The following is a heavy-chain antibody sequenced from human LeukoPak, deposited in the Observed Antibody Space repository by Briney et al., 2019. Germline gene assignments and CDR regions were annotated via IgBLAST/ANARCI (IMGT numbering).Heavy chain of an antibody. V-gene: IGHV4-59*01. D-gene: IGHD1-14*01. J-gene: IGHJ4*02. CDR2: IYYSGST. CDR3: ARKTTGGLDY. CDR1: GGSITNYY. Sequence: PSETLSLTCTVSGGSITNYYWSWIRQPPGKGLEWIGYIYYSGSTNYNPPLKSRATISVDTSKNQFSLKLSSVTAADTAVYYCARKTTGGLDYWGQGTLVTVSS.